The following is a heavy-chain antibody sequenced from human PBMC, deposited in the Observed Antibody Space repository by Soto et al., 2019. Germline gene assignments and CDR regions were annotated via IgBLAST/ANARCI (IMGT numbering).Heavy chain of an antibody. Sequence: QVQLQESSPGLVKPSQILSLTCAVSGGSISSGDYYWSWVRQHPGKGLEWIGYIYYSGSTYYNPSLESRVSISADTSKNQFSLKLNSVTAADTAVYYCARAPRTASITVAPSRLGFYYGMDVWGQGTTVTVSS. J-gene: IGHJ6*02. V-gene: IGHV4-31*11. CDR1: GGSISSGDYY. CDR2: IYYSGST. D-gene: IGHD3-22*01. CDR3: ARAPRTASITVAPSRLGFYYGMDV.